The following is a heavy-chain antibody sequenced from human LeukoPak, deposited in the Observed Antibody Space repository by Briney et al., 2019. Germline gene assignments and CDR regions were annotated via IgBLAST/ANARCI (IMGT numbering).Heavy chain of an antibody. CDR3: AREDGDYLDAFDI. CDR2: INPNSGGT. D-gene: IGHD4-17*01. CDR1: GYTFTSYY. V-gene: IGHV1-2*02. J-gene: IGHJ3*02. Sequence: GASVKVSCKASGYTFTSYYMHWVRQAPGQGLEWMGIINPNSGGTNYAQKFQGRVTMTRDTSISTAYMELSRLRSDDTAVYYCAREDGDYLDAFDIWGQGTMVTVSS.